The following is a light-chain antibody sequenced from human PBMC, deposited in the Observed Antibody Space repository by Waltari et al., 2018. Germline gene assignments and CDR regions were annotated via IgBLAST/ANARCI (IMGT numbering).Light chain of an antibody. J-gene: IGLJ3*02. Sequence: QSALTQPRTVSGSPRQSVTIPCTGTSRAVGAYHHLPWYQQHPGKAHKLMIYDVSKRPSGVPDRFSGSKSGNTASLTISGLQAEDEADYYCCSYAGSYPLVFGGGTKLTVL. V-gene: IGLV2-11*01. CDR3: CSYAGSYPLV. CDR1: SRAVGAYHH. CDR2: DVS.